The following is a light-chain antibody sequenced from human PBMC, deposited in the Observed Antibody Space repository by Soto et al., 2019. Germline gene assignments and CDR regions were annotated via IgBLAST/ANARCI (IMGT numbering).Light chain of an antibody. CDR2: DAS. CDR3: QPYNSFSGT. Sequence: DIQRTQSPSTLSASVGDRVTITCRASQTISSWLAWYQQKPGKAPKLLIYDASSLESGVPSRFSGRGSGTQFTLTISSLQPDDFATYYCQPYNSFSGTFGPGTKVDIK. J-gene: IGKJ1*01. V-gene: IGKV1-5*01. CDR1: QTISSW.